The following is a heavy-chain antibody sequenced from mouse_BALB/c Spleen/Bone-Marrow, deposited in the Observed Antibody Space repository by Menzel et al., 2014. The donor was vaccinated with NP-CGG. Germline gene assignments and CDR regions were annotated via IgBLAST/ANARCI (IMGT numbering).Heavy chain of an antibody. CDR2: IRNKANGYTT. Sequence: EVQVVESGGGLVQPGGSLRLSCATSGFTFTDYYMSWVRQPPGKALEWLGFIRNKANGYTTEYSASVKGRFTISRDNSQSILYLQMNTLRAEDSATYCCATGWFAYWGQGTLVTVSA. CDR3: ATGWFAY. CDR1: GFTFTDYY. J-gene: IGHJ3*01. V-gene: IGHV7-3*02.